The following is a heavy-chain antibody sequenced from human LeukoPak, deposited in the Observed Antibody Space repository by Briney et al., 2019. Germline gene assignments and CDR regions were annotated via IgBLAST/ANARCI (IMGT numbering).Heavy chain of an antibody. CDR1: GGTFISYA. CDR2: IIPILGIA. Sequence: GSSVKVSCKASGGTFISYAISWVRQAPGQGLEWMGRIIPILGIANYAQKFQGRVTITADKSTSTAYMELSSLRSEDTAVYYCARDCSSTSCYDYWGQGTLVTVSS. CDR3: ARDCSSTSCYDY. V-gene: IGHV1-69*04. D-gene: IGHD2-2*01. J-gene: IGHJ4*02.